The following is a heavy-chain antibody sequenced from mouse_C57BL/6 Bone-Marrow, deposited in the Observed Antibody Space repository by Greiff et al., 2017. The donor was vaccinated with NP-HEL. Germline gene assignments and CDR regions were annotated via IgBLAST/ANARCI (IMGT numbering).Heavy chain of an antibody. J-gene: IGHJ2*01. CDR2: IYPGSGST. CDR1: GYTFTSYW. CDR3: ARKDITTTGPYYFDY. D-gene: IGHD1-1*01. Sequence: VQLQQPGAELVKPGASVKMSCKASGYTFTSYWITWVKQRPGQGLEWIGDIYPGSGSTNYNEKFKSKATLTVDTSSSTAYMQLSSLTSEDSAVYYCARKDITTTGPYYFDYWGQGTTLTVSS. V-gene: IGHV1-55*01.